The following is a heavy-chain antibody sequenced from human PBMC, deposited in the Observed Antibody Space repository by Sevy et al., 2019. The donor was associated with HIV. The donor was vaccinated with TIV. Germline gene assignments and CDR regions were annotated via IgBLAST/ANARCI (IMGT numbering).Heavy chain of an antibody. J-gene: IGHJ6*02. V-gene: IGHV1-69*13. Sequence: ASVKVSCKASGGTFSSYAISWVRQAPGQGLEWMGGIIPIFGTANYAQKFQGRVTITADESTSTAYMELSSLRSEDTAVYYCARVDVHCSSTSCYRDGHYYYYGMDVWGQGTTVTVSS. CDR3: ARVDVHCSSTSCYRDGHYYYYGMDV. CDR2: IIPIFGTA. D-gene: IGHD2-2*01. CDR1: GGTFSSYA.